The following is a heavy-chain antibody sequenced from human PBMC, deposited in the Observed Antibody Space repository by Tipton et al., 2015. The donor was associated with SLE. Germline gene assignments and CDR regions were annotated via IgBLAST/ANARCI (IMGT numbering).Heavy chain of an antibody. J-gene: IGHJ1*01. CDR3: TLTPTLIVAGLGDT. D-gene: IGHD2/OR15-2a*01. Sequence: RSLRLSCTASGLTSGDFAMSWVRQAPGRGLEWVGSLKNKAHGGTANYAASVEGRFTISRDKSKSIAFLQMNSLRIEDTAVYYCTLTPTLIVAGLGDTWGQGTLVTVSS. CDR2: LKNKAHGGTA. CDR1: GLTSGDFA. V-gene: IGHV3-49*04.